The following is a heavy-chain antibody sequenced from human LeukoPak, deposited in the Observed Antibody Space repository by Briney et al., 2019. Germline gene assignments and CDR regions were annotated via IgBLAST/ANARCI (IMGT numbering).Heavy chain of an antibody. CDR1: GFTFGDYA. J-gene: IGHJ5*02. D-gene: IGHD3-10*01. CDR3: ARARGLGPGGWFDP. CDR2: ISNSGDTI. V-gene: IGHV3-11*01. Sequence: GGSLRLSCTASGFTFGDYAMSWIRQAPGKGLEWVSYISNSGDTINYSDSVKGRFTVSRDNAKNSLYLQMNTLRAEDTAVYYCARARGLGPGGWFDPWGQGTLVTVSS.